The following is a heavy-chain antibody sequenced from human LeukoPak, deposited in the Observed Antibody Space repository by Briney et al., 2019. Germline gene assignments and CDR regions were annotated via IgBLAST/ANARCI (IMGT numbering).Heavy chain of an antibody. V-gene: IGHV3-30*03. Sequence: PGRSLRLSCAASGFTFSSYGMHWVRQAPGKGLERVAVISYDGSNKYYADSVKGRFTISRDNSKNTLYLQMNSLRAEDTAVYYCAISPVAGTGWFDYWGQGTLVTVSS. D-gene: IGHD6-19*01. CDR1: GFTFSSYG. CDR3: AISPVAGTGWFDY. J-gene: IGHJ4*02. CDR2: ISYDGSNK.